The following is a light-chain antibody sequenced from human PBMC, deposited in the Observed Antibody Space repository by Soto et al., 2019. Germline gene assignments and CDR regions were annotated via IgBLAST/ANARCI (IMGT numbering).Light chain of an antibody. CDR1: SSDVGSYNL. Sequence: QSALTQPASVSGSPGQSITISCTGTSSDVGSYNLVSWYQQHPGKAPKLMICEVSKRPSGVSNRFSGSKSGNTASLTISGLQAEDEADYYCCSYAGSSTYVFGTGTKLTGL. CDR3: CSYAGSSTYV. V-gene: IGLV2-23*02. J-gene: IGLJ1*01. CDR2: EVS.